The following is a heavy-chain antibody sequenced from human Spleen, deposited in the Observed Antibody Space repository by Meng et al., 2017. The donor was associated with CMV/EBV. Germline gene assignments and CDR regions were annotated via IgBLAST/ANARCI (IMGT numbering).Heavy chain of an antibody. CDR3: ARAPSWGNAFDI. CDR1: GFTFSSYG. V-gene: IGHV3-30*02. J-gene: IGHJ3*02. CDR2: IRYDGSNK. D-gene: IGHD2-2*01. Sequence: GESLKISCAASGFTFSSYGMHWVRQAPGKGLEWVAFIRYDGSNKYYADSVKGRFTISRDNSKNTLYLQMNSLRAEDTAVYYCARAPSWGNAFDIWGQGTMVTVSS.